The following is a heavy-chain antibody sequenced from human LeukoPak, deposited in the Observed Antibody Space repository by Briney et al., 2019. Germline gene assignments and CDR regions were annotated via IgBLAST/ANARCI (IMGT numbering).Heavy chain of an antibody. CDR2: IISIFGTA. Sequence: SVKASCKASGGTFTSYAISWVRQAPGQGLEWMGEIISIFGTAKYAQTFQSRVTITAYESTSTAYMELNSLRSEDTAVYYCARDLRGCKKYYYYYMDVWGKRTTVTVSS. J-gene: IGHJ6*03. V-gene: IGHV1-69*13. CDR3: ARDLRGCKKYYYYYMDV. D-gene: IGHD3-22*01. CDR1: GGTFTSYA.